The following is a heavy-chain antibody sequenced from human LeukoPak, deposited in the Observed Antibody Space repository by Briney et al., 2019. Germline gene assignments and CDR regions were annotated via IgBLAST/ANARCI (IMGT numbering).Heavy chain of an antibody. D-gene: IGHD1-26*01. CDR2: IIPIFGIA. CDR1: GGTFSSYA. J-gene: IGHJ4*02. CDR3: ARDSGSHSPYFDY. Sequence: SVKVSCKASGGTFSSYAISWVRQAPGQGLEWMGRIIPIFGIANYAQKFQGRVTITADKSTSTAYMELSSLRSEDTAVYYCARDSGSHSPYFDYWGQGTLVSVSS. V-gene: IGHV1-69*04.